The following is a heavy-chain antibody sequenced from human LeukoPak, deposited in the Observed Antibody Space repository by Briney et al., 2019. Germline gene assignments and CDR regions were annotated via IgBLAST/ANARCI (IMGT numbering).Heavy chain of an antibody. Sequence: SEALSLTCTVSGGSISSYCWSWIRQPPGKGLEWIGYIYYSGSTNYNPSLKSRVTISVDTSKNQFSLKLSSVTAADTAVYYCARRYSSSSYFDYWGQGTLVTVSS. J-gene: IGHJ4*02. CDR2: IYYSGST. V-gene: IGHV4-59*08. CDR3: ARRYSSSSYFDY. CDR1: GGSISSYC. D-gene: IGHD6-6*01.